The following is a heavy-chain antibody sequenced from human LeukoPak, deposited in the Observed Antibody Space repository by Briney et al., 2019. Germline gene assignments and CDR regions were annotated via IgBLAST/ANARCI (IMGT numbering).Heavy chain of an antibody. CDR2: VYHLGGT. CDR1: GGSVTTSGYF. Sequence: KPSQTLSLTCSVSGGSVTTSGYFWSWIRQPPGKGLEWIGYVYHLGGTYYNPSLKSRVTISLDTSNHQLSLRLTSVTAADTAVYYCARARVPSILAAGYMDVWGNGTTVTVSS. V-gene: IGHV4-30-2*01. J-gene: IGHJ6*03. CDR3: ARARVPSILAAGYMDV. D-gene: IGHD3-10*01.